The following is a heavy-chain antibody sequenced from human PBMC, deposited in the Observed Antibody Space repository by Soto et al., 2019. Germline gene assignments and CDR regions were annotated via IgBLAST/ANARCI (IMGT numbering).Heavy chain of an antibody. D-gene: IGHD3-22*01. J-gene: IGHJ3*02. Sequence: QVQLVESGGGVVQPGRSLRLSCAASGFTFSSYAMHWVRQAPGKGLEWVAVISYDGSNKYYADSVKGRFTISRDNSKNTLYLQMNGLRAEDTAVYYCARVVVITTSGAFDIWGQRGMVTVSS. V-gene: IGHV3-30-3*01. CDR1: GFTFSSYA. CDR3: ARVVVITTSGAFDI. CDR2: ISYDGSNK.